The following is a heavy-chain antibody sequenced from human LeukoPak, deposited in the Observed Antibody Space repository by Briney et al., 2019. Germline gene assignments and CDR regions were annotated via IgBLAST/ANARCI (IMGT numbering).Heavy chain of an antibody. V-gene: IGHV4-34*01. Sequence: SETLSLTCAVYGGSFSGYYWSWIRQPPGKGLEWIGEINHSGSTNYNPSLKSRVTISVDTSKNQFSLKLSSVTAADTAVYYCARLDYGDYYVLDYWGQGTLVTVSS. CDR2: INHSGST. J-gene: IGHJ4*02. D-gene: IGHD4-17*01. CDR3: ARLDYGDYYVLDY. CDR1: GGSFSGYY.